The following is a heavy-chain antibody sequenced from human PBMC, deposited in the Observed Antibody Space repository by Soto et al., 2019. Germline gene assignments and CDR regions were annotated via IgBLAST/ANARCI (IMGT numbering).Heavy chain of an antibody. J-gene: IGHJ5*02. Sequence: EVQLVESGGGLVQPGRSLRLSCAASGFSFDGYAMNWVRQPPGKGLEWVSGISWNSGNIDYADSVKGRFTISRDNAKNSLYLQMNSLRAEDTALYYCVKASTYSSSXXXFDPWGQGTMVTVSS. V-gene: IGHV3-9*01. CDR3: VKASTYSSSXXXFDP. D-gene: IGHD6-6*01. CDR1: GFSFDGYA. CDR2: ISWNSGNI.